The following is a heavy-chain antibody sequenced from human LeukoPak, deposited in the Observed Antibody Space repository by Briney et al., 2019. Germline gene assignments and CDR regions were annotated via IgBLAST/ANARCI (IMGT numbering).Heavy chain of an antibody. D-gene: IGHD4-17*01. Sequence: GGSLRLSCAASGFTFSSYGMSWVRQAPGKGLEWVSAISGSGGSTYYADSVKGRFTISRDNSKSTLYLQMNSLRAEDTAVYYCANRYGDYDHGYFQHWGQGTLVTVSS. CDR1: GFTFSSYG. J-gene: IGHJ1*01. CDR3: ANRYGDYDHGYFQH. CDR2: ISGSGGST. V-gene: IGHV3-23*01.